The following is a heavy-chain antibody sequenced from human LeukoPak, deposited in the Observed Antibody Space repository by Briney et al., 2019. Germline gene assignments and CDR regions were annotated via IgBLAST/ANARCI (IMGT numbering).Heavy chain of an antibody. CDR1: GGSFSGYY. J-gene: IGHJ4*02. V-gene: IGHV4-34*01. Sequence: SETLSLTCAVYGGSFSGYYWSWIRQPPGKGLEWIGEINHSGSTNYNPSLKSRVTISVDTPKNQFSLKLSSVTAADTAVYYCASFDSSGWYPNFNYWGQGTLVTVSS. CDR3: ASFDSSGWYPNFNY. CDR2: INHSGST. D-gene: IGHD6-19*01.